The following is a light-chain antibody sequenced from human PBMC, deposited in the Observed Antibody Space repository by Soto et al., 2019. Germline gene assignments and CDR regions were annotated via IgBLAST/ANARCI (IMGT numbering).Light chain of an antibody. CDR1: QGISSY. J-gene: IGKJ1*01. CDR3: QKYYSYPRK. V-gene: IGKV1-8*01. Sequence: AIRMTHSPSSLSASTVDIVTITCRASQGISSYLAWYQQKPGKAPKLLIYAASTLQSGVPSRFSGSGSGTDFTLTISCLQSEDFATYYCQKYYSYPRKFGQGTKVDIK. CDR2: AAS.